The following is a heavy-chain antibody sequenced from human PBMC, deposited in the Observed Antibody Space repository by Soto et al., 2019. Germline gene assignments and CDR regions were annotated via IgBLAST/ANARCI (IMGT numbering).Heavy chain of an antibody. V-gene: IGHV1-46*01. J-gene: IGHJ6*02. CDR1: GYTFTSYY. CDR2: INPSGGST. D-gene: IGHD3-22*01. Sequence: GAAVKVSFKASGYTFTSYYMHWVRQAPGQGLEWMGIINPSGGSTSYAKTFQGSVTMNRDTSTSTVYIELSSLRSEHTAVYYCARVQVGTTYYYDSSGERIYYSGMDVWGQGTLVTVSS. CDR3: ARVQVGTTYYYDSSGERIYYSGMDV.